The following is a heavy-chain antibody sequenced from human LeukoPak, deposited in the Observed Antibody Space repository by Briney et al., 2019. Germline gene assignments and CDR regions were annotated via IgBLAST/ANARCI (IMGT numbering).Heavy chain of an antibody. CDR2: IKQDGSEK. J-gene: IGHJ5*02. CDR3: ARAPGEALFDP. V-gene: IGHV3-7*01. CDR1: GFTFSSYW. D-gene: IGHD4-17*01. Sequence: GVSLRLSCAASGFTFSSYWMSWVRQAPGKRLESVASIKQDGSEKYYVDSVKGRFTISRDNAKNSLYLQMNSLRAEDTALYFCARAPGEALFDPWGQGSLVTAPS.